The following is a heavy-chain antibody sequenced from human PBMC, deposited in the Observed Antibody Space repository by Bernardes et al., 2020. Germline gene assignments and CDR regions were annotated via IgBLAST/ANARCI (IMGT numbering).Heavy chain of an antibody. CDR3: ARGVSNWNDRVIDY. J-gene: IGHJ4*02. CDR2: IYYSGST. CDR1: GGSISSGGYY. V-gene: IGHV4-31*03. D-gene: IGHD1-20*01. Sequence: SETLSLTCTVSGGSISSGGYYWSWIRQHPGKGLEWIGYIYYSGSTYYNPSLKSRVTISVDTSKNQFSLKLSSVTAADTAVYYCARGVSNWNDRVIDYWGQGTLVTVSS.